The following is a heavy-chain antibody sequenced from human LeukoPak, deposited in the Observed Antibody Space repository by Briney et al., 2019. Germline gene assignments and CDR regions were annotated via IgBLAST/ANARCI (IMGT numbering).Heavy chain of an antibody. CDR3: ATVVGAAALLSGSYYYYGMDV. D-gene: IGHD6-13*01. CDR1: GYTLTELS. J-gene: IGHJ6*02. Sequence: ASVKVSCKVSGYTLTELSMHWVRQAPGKGLEWMGGFDPEDGETIYAQKFQGRVTMTEDTSTDTAYMELSSLRSEDTAVYYCATVVGAAALLSGSYYYYGMDVWGQGTTVTVSS. V-gene: IGHV1-24*01. CDR2: FDPEDGET.